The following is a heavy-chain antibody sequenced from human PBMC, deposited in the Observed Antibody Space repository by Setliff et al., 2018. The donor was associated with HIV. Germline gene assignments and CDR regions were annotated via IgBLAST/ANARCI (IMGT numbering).Heavy chain of an antibody. CDR2: SRNKANRYTT. V-gene: IGHV3-72*01. CDR1: GFTFSDHS. D-gene: IGHD2-2*02. J-gene: IGHJ4*02. Sequence: LRLSCAASGFTFSDHSMDWVRQAPGKGLEWVGRSRNKANRYTTEYAASVKGRFTISRDDSKTSLYLQMNSLKTEDTAVYYCAREAYCSSTTCYKGGDRHFDYWGLGTLVTVSS. CDR3: AREAYCSSTTCYKGGDRHFDY.